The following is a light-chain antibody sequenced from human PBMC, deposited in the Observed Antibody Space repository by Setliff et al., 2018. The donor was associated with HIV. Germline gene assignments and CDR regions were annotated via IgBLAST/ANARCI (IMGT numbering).Light chain of an antibody. CDR2: DVS. J-gene: IGLJ1*01. V-gene: IGLV2-11*01. CDR3: CSYAGSYTYV. CDR1: SSDVGGYNY. Sequence: QSALTQPRSVSGSPGQSVTISCTGTSSDVGGYNYVSWYQQHPGKAPKLMIHDVSKRPSGVPDRFPGSKSGNTASLTISGLQAEDGADYYCCSYAGSYTYVFGTGTKVTVL.